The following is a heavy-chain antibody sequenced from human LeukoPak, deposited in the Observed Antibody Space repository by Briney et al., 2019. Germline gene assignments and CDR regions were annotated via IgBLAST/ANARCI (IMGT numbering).Heavy chain of an antibody. CDR1: GFTFSSYS. CDR2: ISSTSTYI. CDR3: ARDPLEGSWYFDL. D-gene: IGHD5-24*01. J-gene: IGHJ2*01. V-gene: IGHV3-21*01. Sequence: PGWSLRLSCAASGFTFSSYSVNWVRQAPGKGLEWVSFISSTSTYIYYADSVKGRFTISRDNAKNSLFLQMNSLRAEDTAVYYCARDPLEGSWYFDLWGRGTLVTVSS.